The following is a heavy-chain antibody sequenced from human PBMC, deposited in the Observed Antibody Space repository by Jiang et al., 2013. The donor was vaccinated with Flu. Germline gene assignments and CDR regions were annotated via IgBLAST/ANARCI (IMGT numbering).Heavy chain of an antibody. CDR3: ASGPADYYDSSGYYEGHHFDS. CDR1: GDSISSTNW. CDR2: ISHRGST. D-gene: IGHD3-22*01. Sequence: GSGLVKPSGALSLTCAVSGDSISSTNWWSWVRQPPGKGLEWIGEISHRGSTNYNPSLKSRVVISIDKSKNQFSLNLNSVTAADTAVYYCASGPADYYDSSGYYEGHHFDSWAREAWSPSPQ. V-gene: IGHV4-4*02. J-gene: IGHJ4*02.